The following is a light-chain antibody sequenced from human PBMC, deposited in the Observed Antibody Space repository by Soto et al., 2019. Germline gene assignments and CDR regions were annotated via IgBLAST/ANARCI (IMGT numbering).Light chain of an antibody. J-gene: IGKJ4*01. CDR3: QQYDNSPLT. Sequence: IAFTQSPSTLSVSPGERATLSCRASQSVSSNLAWHQQKPGQAPRLLIYGASTRATGIPARFSGSGSGTEFTLTISRLEPEDFAVYYCQQYDNSPLTFGGGTKVDIK. CDR1: QSVSSN. CDR2: GAS. V-gene: IGKV3-15*01.